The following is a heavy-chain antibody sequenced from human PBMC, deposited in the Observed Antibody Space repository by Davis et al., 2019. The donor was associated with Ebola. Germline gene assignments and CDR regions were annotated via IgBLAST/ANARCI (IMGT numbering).Heavy chain of an antibody. CDR3: AKGGYTYGSSK. CDR2: ISGSGDNT. CDR1: GFTFSTYA. D-gene: IGHD5-18*01. J-gene: IGHJ4*02. V-gene: IGHV3-23*01. Sequence: GESLKISCAASGFTFSTYAMGWVRQAPGKGLEWVSGISGSGDNTYYADSVKGRFTISRDNSKNTVFLQMSSLRDEDTAVYYCAKGGYTYGSSKWGQGTLVTVSS.